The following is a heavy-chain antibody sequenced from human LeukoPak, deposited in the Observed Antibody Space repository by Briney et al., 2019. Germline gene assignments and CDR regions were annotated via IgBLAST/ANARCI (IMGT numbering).Heavy chain of an antibody. V-gene: IGHV3-74*01. CDR1: GFTFDDYA. CDR2: INSDGSST. J-gene: IGHJ4*02. CDR3: ARVLTMVRGVIGY. D-gene: IGHD3-10*01. Sequence: GRSLRLSCAASGFTFDDYAMHWVRQAPGKGLEWVSRINSDGSSTSYADSVKGRFTISRDNAKNTLYLQMNSLRAEDTAVYYCARVLTMVRGVIGYWGQGTLVTVSS.